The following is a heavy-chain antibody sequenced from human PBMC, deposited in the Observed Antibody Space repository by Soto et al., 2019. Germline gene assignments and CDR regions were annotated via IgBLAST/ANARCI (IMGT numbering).Heavy chain of an antibody. Sequence: GGSLRLSCAASGFTFDDYTMHWVRQAPGKGLEWVSLISWDGGSTYYADSVKGRFTISRDNSKNSLYLQMNSLRTEDTALYYCAKDLGSITVYYGMDVWGQGTTVTVSS. D-gene: IGHD4-4*01. CDR3: AKDLGSITVYYGMDV. CDR2: ISWDGGST. V-gene: IGHV3-43*01. CDR1: GFTFDDYT. J-gene: IGHJ6*02.